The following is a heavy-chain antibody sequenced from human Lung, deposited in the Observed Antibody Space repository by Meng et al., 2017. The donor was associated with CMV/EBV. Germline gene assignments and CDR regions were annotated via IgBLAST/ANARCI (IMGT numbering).Heavy chain of an antibody. CDR3: AKDGGLPGTIFFAFDM. J-gene: IGHJ3*02. D-gene: IGHD3-9*01. CDR1: GFGDYG. V-gene: IGHV3-30*02. CDR2: IRFDGSK. Sequence: GESLKISCAASGFGDYGMHWVRQAPGKGLEWVAFIRFDGSKYYLDSVKGRFTISRDSSKNTVYLQMDSLRAEDTAVYRCAKDGGLPGTIFFAFDMLGQGTMVTVSS.